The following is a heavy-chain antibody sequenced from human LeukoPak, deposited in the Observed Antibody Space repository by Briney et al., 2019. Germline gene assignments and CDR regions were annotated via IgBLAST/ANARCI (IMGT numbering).Heavy chain of an antibody. CDR3: ARGDYGDYERWFDP. J-gene: IGHJ5*02. Sequence: SGTLSLTCAVSGGSISSGSYYWIWIRQPAGEGLEWIGRLYTSGSTNYNPSLESRVTISVDTSKNQFSLKLSSVTAADTAVYYCARGDYGDYERWFDPWGQGTLVTVSS. V-gene: IGHV4-61*02. D-gene: IGHD4-17*01. CDR2: LYTSGST. CDR1: GGSISSGSYY.